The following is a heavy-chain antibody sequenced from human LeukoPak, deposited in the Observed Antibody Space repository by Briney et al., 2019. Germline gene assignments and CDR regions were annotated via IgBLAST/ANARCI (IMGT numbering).Heavy chain of an antibody. D-gene: IGHD3-22*01. CDR3: TTDYRNSSGRH. Sequence: KTGGSLRLSCAASGFTFSNAWMSWVRQAPGKGLEWVGRIKSKTDGGTTDYAAPVKGRFTISRDDSEDTLYLQMNSLKTEDTAVYYCTTDYRNSSGRHWGQRTLVTVSS. V-gene: IGHV3-15*01. J-gene: IGHJ4*02. CDR1: GFTFSNAW. CDR2: IKSKTDGGTT.